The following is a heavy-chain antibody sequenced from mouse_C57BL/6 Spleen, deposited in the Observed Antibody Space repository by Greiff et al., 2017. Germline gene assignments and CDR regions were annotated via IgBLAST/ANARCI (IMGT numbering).Heavy chain of an antibody. CDR3: AIITTVGYFDV. D-gene: IGHD1-1*01. CDR2: INPSTGGT. Sequence: VQLKQSGPELVKPGASVKISCKASGYSFTGYYMNWVKQSPEKSLEWIGEINPSTGGTTYNQKFKAKATLTVDKSSSTAYMQLKSLTSEDSAVYYCAIITTVGYFDVWGTGTTVTVSS. V-gene: IGHV1-42*01. J-gene: IGHJ1*03. CDR1: GYSFTGYY.